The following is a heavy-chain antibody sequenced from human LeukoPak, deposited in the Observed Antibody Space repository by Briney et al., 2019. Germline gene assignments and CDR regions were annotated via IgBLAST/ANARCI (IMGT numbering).Heavy chain of an antibody. CDR2: IYYSGST. Sequence: KPSETLSLTCTVSGGSISSSTYYWGWIRQPPGKGLEWIGYIYYSGSTYYNPSLKSRVTISVDTSKNLFSLKLSSVTAADTAVYYCARVQRPLDGADYWGQGTLVTVSS. V-gene: IGHV4-39*07. CDR3: ARVQRPLDGADY. D-gene: IGHD1-1*01. CDR1: GGSISSSTYY. J-gene: IGHJ4*02.